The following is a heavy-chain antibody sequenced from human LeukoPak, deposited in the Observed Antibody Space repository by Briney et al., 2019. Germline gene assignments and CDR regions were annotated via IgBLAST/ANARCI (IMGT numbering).Heavy chain of an antibody. CDR1: GGSISSSSYY. CDR2: IYHSGST. CDR3: AREAVYRRRNSPYFQH. D-gene: IGHD2-8*01. V-gene: IGHV4-39*07. J-gene: IGHJ1*01. Sequence: PSETLSLTCTVSGGSISSSSYYWGWIRQPPGKGLEWIGSIYHSGSTYYNPSLKSRVTISVDTSKNQFSLKLSSVTAADTAVYYCAREAVYRRRNSPYFQHWGQGTLVTVSS.